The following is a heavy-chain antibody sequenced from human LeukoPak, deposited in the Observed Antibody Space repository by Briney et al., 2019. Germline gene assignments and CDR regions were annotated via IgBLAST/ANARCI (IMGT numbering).Heavy chain of an antibody. CDR3: AGASWELDCFDY. V-gene: IGHV3-30*02. D-gene: IGHD1-1*01. Sequence: PGGSLRLSCTASGFTFSSYGMHWVRQAPGKGLEWVAFIRYDGSDKYYADSVKGRFTISRDNSKNTLYLQVNSLRAEDTAVYFCAGASWELDCFDYWGQGTLVTVSS. CDR2: IRYDGSDK. J-gene: IGHJ4*02. CDR1: GFTFSSYG.